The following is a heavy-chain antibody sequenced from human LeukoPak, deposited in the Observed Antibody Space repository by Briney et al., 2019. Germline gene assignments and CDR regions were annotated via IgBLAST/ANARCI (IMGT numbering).Heavy chain of an antibody. CDR2: IYHSGST. J-gene: IGHJ4*02. CDR1: GYSISSGYY. CDR3: ARASSGSYSNFDY. V-gene: IGHV4-38-2*01. Sequence: SETLSLTCAVSGYSISSGYYWGWIRPPPGKGLEWIGSIYHSGSTYYNPSLKSRVTISADASKNQLSLKLRSVTATDTAVYYCARASSGSYSNFDYWGQGTLVTVSS. D-gene: IGHD1-26*01.